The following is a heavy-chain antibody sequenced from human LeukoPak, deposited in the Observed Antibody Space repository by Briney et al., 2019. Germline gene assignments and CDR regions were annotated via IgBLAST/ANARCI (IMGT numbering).Heavy chain of an antibody. CDR2: INPSGVST. J-gene: IGHJ4*02. V-gene: IGHV1-46*01. Sequence: ASVEVSCKASGYTFTSYYMHWVRQAPGQGLEWMGIINPSGVSTSYAQKFQGRVTTTRDMSTSTVYMELSSLRSEDTAVYYCARGEYSSGWYQKTQPDYWGQGTLVTVSS. CDR3: ARGEYSSGWYQKTQPDY. CDR1: GYTFTSYY. D-gene: IGHD6-19*01.